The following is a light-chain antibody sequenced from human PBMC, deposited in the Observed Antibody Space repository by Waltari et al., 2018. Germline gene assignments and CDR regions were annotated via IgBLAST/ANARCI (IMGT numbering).Light chain of an antibody. CDR3: MQSLQALWT. V-gene: IGKV2-28*01. J-gene: IGKJ1*01. CDR2: LGS. Sequence: DIVMTQSPLSLPVTPGEPAFLSCRSSQSLLHSNGYTYLAWYLQKPGQSPQLLIYLGSNRASGVPDRFSGSGSGTDFTLKISRVEAEDVGVYYCMQSLQALWTFGQGTKVEIK. CDR1: QSLLHSNGYTY.